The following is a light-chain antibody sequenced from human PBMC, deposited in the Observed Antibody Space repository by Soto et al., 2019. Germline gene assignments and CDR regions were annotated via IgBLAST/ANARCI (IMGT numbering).Light chain of an antibody. CDR1: QSIGNW. V-gene: IGKV1-5*01. Sequence: DIQMTQSPSTLSASVGDRVTITCRASQSIGNWLAWYQQKPGKAPKFLIYDASTLEAGVPSRFSGGGSGTEFSLTISSLQPDDFATYYCQQYDSYSPTFGQGTKVELK. CDR3: QQYDSYSPT. CDR2: DAS. J-gene: IGKJ1*01.